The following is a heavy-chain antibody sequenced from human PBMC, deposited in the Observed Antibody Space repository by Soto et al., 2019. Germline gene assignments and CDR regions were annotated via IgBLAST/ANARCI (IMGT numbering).Heavy chain of an antibody. CDR2: IIPIFGTA. CDR3: ARWGDGSREMATIVESWKSRYYYGMDV. Sequence: ASVKVSCKASGGTFSSYAISWVRQAPGQGLEWMGGIIPIFGTANYAQKFQGRVTITADESTSTAYMELSSLRSEDTAVYYCARWGDGSREMATIVESWKSRYYYGMDVWGQGTTVTVSS. D-gene: IGHD5-12*01. CDR1: GGTFSSYA. V-gene: IGHV1-69*13. J-gene: IGHJ6*02.